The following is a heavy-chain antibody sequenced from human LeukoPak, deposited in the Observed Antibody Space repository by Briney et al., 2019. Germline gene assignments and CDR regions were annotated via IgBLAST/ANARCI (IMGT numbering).Heavy chain of an antibody. D-gene: IGHD4-23*01. Sequence: GESLKISCKGSGYSFTSYWIGWVRQMPGKGLEWMGIIYPGDPDTRYSPSFQGQVTISADKSISTAYLQWSSLKASDTAMYYCARDTPPDDYGGDGDAFDIWGQGTMVTVSS. CDR1: GYSFTSYW. V-gene: IGHV5-51*01. CDR3: ARDTPPDDYGGDGDAFDI. CDR2: IYPGDPDT. J-gene: IGHJ3*02.